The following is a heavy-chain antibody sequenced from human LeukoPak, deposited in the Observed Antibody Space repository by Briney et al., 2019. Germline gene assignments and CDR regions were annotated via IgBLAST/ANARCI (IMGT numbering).Heavy chain of an antibody. CDR2: INHIGST. CDR1: GGSFSDYY. V-gene: IGHV4-34*01. D-gene: IGHD3-10*01. Sequence: SETLSLTCAVYGGSFSDYYWSWIRQPPGKGLEWIGEINHIGSTNYNPSLKSRVTISVDTSKNQFSLKLSSVTAADTAVFYCARGVGYNYGYYFDYWGQGTLVTVSS. CDR3: ARGVGYNYGYYFDY. J-gene: IGHJ4*02.